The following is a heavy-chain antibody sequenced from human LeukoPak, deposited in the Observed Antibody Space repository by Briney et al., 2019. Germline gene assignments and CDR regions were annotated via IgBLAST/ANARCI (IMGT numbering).Heavy chain of an antibody. V-gene: IGHV4-31*03. J-gene: IGHJ4*02. Sequence: SQTLSLTCTVSGGSISSGGYYWSWIRQHPGKGLEWIGYIYYSGSTYYNPSLKSRVTISVDTSKNQFSLKLSSVTAADTAVYYCASSSSSLSIFDYWGQGTLATVSS. CDR2: IYYSGST. CDR1: GGSISSGGYY. CDR3: ASSSSSLSIFDY. D-gene: IGHD6-6*01.